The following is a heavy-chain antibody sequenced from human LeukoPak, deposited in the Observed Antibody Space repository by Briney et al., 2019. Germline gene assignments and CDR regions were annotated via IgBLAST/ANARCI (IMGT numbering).Heavy chain of an antibody. CDR2: ISAYNGNT. D-gene: IGHD6-6*01. CDR1: GGTFSSYA. V-gene: IGHV1-18*01. J-gene: IGHJ3*02. CDR3: ARGREALRPDAFDI. Sequence: ASVKVSCKASGGTFSSYAISWVRQAPGQGLEWMGWISAYNGNTNYAQKLQGRVTMTTDTSTSTAYMELRSLRSDDTAVYYCARGREALRPDAFDIWGQGTMVTVSS.